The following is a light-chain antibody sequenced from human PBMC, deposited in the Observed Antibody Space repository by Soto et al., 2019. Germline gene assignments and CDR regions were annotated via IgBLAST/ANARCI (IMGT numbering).Light chain of an antibody. CDR3: AAWDDGLNGWV. V-gene: IGLV1-44*01. J-gene: IGLJ3*02. Sequence: QSVLTQPPSASGTPGQRVTISCSGSSSNIGSNNVNWYQQLPGTDPKLLIYNNNQRPSGVPDRFSGSKSATSASLAISGLQSEDEADYHCAAWDDGLNGWVFGGGTKLTVL. CDR1: SSNIGSNN. CDR2: NNN.